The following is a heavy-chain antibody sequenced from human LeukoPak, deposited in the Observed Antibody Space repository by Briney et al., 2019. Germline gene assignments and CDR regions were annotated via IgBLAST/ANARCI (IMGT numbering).Heavy chain of an antibody. V-gene: IGHV3-11*01. CDR2: IRGSGSTI. CDR1: GFTFSDYY. D-gene: IGHD4-17*01. J-gene: IGHJ3*02. Sequence: GGSLRLSCVASGFTFSDYYMSWVRQAPGKGLEWVSYIRGSGSTIYYADSVKGRFTISRDNAKNSLYLQMNSLRAEDTAVYYCARNRQYGDAAFDIWGQGTMVTVSS. CDR3: ARNRQYGDAAFDI.